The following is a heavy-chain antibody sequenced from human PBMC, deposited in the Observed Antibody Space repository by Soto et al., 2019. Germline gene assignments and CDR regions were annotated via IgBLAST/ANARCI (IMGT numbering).Heavy chain of an antibody. CDR2: VYYMDFS. D-gene: IGHD2-15*01. CDR1: GCSISSGGYY. J-gene: IGHJ6*02. Sequence: PSETLSLTCTVFGCSISSGGYYWSWIRQHPGKGLEWIGYVYYMDFSYYNPSLKSRVTISVDASKNQFSLTLSSVTAADTAVYYCARDFGCGGGNCYSIRFSELFGMDIWGQGTTVTVSS. V-gene: IGHV4-31*02. CDR3: ARDFGCGGGNCYSIRFSELFGMDI.